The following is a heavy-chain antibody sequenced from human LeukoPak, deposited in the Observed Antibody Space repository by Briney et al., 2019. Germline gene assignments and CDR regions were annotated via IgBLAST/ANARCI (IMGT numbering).Heavy chain of an antibody. CDR3: AKDVRPGGGGMDV. Sequence: GGSLRLSCAVSGITFSSYAMYWVRQAPGKGLEWVSTISDNGRSTHYADSVKGRFTISRDNSKNTLDLQMNSLKAEDTAIYYCAKDVRPGGGGMDVWGQGTTVTVSS. CDR2: ISDNGRST. V-gene: IGHV3-23*01. CDR1: GITFSSYA. J-gene: IGHJ6*02. D-gene: IGHD1-26*01.